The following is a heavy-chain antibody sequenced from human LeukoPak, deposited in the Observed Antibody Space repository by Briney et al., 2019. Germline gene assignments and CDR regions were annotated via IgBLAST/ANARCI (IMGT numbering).Heavy chain of an antibody. CDR1: GGSFSDFY. J-gene: IGHJ4*02. D-gene: IGHD1-26*01. Sequence: PSETLSLTCAVYGGSFSDFYWSYWSWIRQPPGEGLEWIGETNHSGSTNYNPSLKSRVSMSLDTSKNQFSLTLGSVTAADTAVYYCARGGSVHYFDYWGQGTLVTVSS. V-gene: IGHV4-34*01. CDR2: TNHSGST. CDR3: ARGGSVHYFDY.